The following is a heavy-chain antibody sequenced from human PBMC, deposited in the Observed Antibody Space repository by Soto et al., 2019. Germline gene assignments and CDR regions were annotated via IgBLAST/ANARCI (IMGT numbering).Heavy chain of an antibody. D-gene: IGHD6-13*01. CDR1: GFTFDDYA. J-gene: IGHJ4*02. CDR2: ISWNSGSI. CDR3: AKDNRIAAAGIIDY. Sequence: GGSLRLSCAASGFTFDDYAMHWVRQAPGKGLEWVSGISWNSGSIGYADSVKGRFTISRDNAKNSLYLQMNSLRAEDTALYYCAKDNRIAAAGIIDYWGQGTLVTVSS. V-gene: IGHV3-9*01.